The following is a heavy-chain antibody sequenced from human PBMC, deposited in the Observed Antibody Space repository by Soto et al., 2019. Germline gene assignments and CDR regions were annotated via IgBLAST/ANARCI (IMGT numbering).Heavy chain of an antibody. Sequence: SQTLSLTCAITGDSVSSNSAGWSWVRQSPSRGLEWLGRTYYRSKRYYEYAVSVRGRMTINPDTSKNQYSLQLNSVTPEDTAVYFCARGEQYSGRIFDYWGQGTLVTVSS. CDR2: TYYRSKRYY. J-gene: IGHJ4*01. CDR1: GDSVSSNSAG. CDR3: ARGEQYSGRIFDY. V-gene: IGHV6-1*01. D-gene: IGHD1-26*01.